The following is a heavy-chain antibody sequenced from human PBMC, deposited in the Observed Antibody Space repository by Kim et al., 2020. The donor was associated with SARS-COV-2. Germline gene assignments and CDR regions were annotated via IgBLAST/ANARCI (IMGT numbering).Heavy chain of an antibody. Sequence: GGSLRLSCVSSGFIFSSYGFHWVRQAPGKVLEWVANIWYDGSRKYYADSVDGRFTVSRDYSNNTLYLQMNSLRAEDTALYYCARESSGYPDFWGQGTLVTVSS. D-gene: IGHD3-22*01. CDR1: GFIFSSYG. V-gene: IGHV3-33*01. J-gene: IGHJ4*02. CDR2: IWYDGSRK. CDR3: ARESSGYPDF.